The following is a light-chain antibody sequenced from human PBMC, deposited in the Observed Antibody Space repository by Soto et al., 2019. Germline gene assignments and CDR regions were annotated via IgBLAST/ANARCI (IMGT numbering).Light chain of an antibody. CDR2: EVS. CDR1: SSDVGAYNL. J-gene: IGLJ1*01. Sequence: QSVLTQPASVSGCPGQSITISCTGTSSDVGAYNLVSWYQHHPDKAPKLMISEVSNRPSGVSDRFSGSKSGNTASLTISGLQAEYEADYYCASLTTTKFVFGTGTKFTV. V-gene: IGLV2-14*01. CDR3: ASLTTTKFV.